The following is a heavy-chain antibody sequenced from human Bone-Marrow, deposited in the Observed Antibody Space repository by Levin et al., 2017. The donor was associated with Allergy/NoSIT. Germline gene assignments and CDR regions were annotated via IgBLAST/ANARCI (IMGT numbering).Heavy chain of an antibody. CDR3: AKDQRYYYDDGMDV. Sequence: GGSLRLSCAASGFTFDDYAMHWVRQAPGKGLEWVSGISWYSGSIGYADSVKGRFTISRDNAKNSLYLQMNSLRAEDTALYYGAKDQRYYYDDGMDVWGQGTTVTVSS. V-gene: IGHV3-9*01. CDR1: GFTFDDYA. CDR2: ISWYSGSI. J-gene: IGHJ6*02.